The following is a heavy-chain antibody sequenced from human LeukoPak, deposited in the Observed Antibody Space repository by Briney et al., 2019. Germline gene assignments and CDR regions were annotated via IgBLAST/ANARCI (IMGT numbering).Heavy chain of an antibody. J-gene: IGHJ6*02. CDR1: GFTFSMYW. D-gene: IGHD1-26*01. Sequence: GGSLRLSCAASGFTFSMYWMSWVRQAPGKGLEWVANIKQDGSEEYYADSVKGRFTISRDNAKNSLYLQMNSLRDEDTAVYYCARDGRWELLPFGMDVWGQGTTVIVSS. CDR2: IKQDGSEE. V-gene: IGHV3-7*01. CDR3: ARDGRWELLPFGMDV.